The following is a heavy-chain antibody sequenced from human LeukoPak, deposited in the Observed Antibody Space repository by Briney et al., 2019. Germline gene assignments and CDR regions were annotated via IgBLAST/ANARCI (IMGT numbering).Heavy chain of an antibody. D-gene: IGHD6-6*01. J-gene: IGHJ5*02. Sequence: GGSLRLTCAASGFTFSSYWMSWVRQAPGKGLEWVANIKQDGSEKYYVDSVKGRFTISRDNAKNSLYLQMNSLRAEDTAVYYCARNGWQLVNWLDPWGQGTLVTVSS. CDR3: ARNGWQLVNWLDP. V-gene: IGHV3-7*01. CDR2: IKQDGSEK. CDR1: GFTFSSYW.